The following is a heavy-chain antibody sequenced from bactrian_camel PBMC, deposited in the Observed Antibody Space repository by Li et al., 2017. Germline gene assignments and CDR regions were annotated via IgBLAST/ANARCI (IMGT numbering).Heavy chain of an antibody. V-gene: IGHV3S53*01. J-gene: IGHJ4*01. CDR1: GYRGSPAS. Sequence: VQLVESGGGLVQPGGSLRLSCAVSGYRGSPASMGWFRQVPGKERAAVAATYLVRTRYADSVKGRSTISEENTKNTVHLRMNNLKSEDTAMYYCAVDKCRTVGAGTWGRYEVDYRGQGTQVTVS. CDR3: AVDKCRTVGAGTWGRYEVDY. CDR2: TYLVRT. D-gene: IGHD6*01.